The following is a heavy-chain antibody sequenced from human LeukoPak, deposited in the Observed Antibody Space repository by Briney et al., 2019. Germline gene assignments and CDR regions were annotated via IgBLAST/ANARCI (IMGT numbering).Heavy chain of an antibody. CDR3: AKDRNYDSSGYYDY. J-gene: IGHJ4*02. Sequence: GGSLRLSCAASGFTFSSYGMHWVRQAPGKGLEWVSGISWNSGSIGYADSVKGRFTISRDNAKNSLYLQMNSLRAEDTALYYCAKDRNYDSSGYYDYWGQGTLVTVSS. CDR2: ISWNSGSI. CDR1: GFTFSSYG. D-gene: IGHD3-22*01. V-gene: IGHV3-9*01.